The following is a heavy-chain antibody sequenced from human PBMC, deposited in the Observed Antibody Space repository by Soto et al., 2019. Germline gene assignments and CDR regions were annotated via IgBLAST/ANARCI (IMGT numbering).Heavy chain of an antibody. CDR3: ARVWEDHDGSYLDY. Sequence: SGTLSLTCTVSGGSISSYYWSWIRQPPGKGLEWIGYIYYSGSTNYNPSLKSRVTISVDTSKNQFSLKLSSVTAADTAVYYCARVWEDHDGSYLDYWGQGTLVTVSS. CDR1: GGSISSYY. D-gene: IGHD1-26*01. J-gene: IGHJ4*02. V-gene: IGHV4-59*01. CDR2: IYYSGST.